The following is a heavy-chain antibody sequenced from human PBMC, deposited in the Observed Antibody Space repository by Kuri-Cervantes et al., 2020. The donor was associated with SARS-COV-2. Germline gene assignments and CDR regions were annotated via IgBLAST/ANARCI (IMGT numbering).Heavy chain of an antibody. J-gene: IGHJ4*02. Sequence: ASVKVSCKASGYTFTSYGISRVRQARGQGLEWMGWINAYNGNTNYAQKLQGRVTMTTDTSTSTAYMELRSLRSDDPAVYYCARVRVGRWLQLHYFDYWGQGTLVTVSS. V-gene: IGHV1-18*01. CDR2: INAYNGNT. CDR3: ARVRVGRWLQLHYFDY. CDR1: GYTFTSYG. D-gene: IGHD5-24*01.